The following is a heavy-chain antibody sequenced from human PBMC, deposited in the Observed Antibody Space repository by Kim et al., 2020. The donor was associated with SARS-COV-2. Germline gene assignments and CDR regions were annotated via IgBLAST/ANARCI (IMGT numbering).Heavy chain of an antibody. CDR3: ARLRSPAYYGMDV. D-gene: IGHD4-17*01. CDR2: INHSGST. J-gene: IGHJ6*02. Sequence: SETLSLTCAVYGGSFSGYYWSWIRQPPGKGLEWIGEINHSGSTNYNPSLKSRVTISVDTSKNQFSLKLSSVTAADTAVYYCARLRSPAYYGMDVWGQGTTVTVFS. CDR1: GGSFSGYY. V-gene: IGHV4-34*01.